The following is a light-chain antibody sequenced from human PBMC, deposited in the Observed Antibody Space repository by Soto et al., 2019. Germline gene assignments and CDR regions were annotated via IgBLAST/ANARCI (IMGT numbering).Light chain of an antibody. V-gene: IGKV1-27*01. CDR3: QNYNSAPQT. CDR2: AAS. Sequence: DIQMTQSPSSLSASVGDRVTITCRASQGISNDLAWYQQKPGKIPKLLIFAASTLQSGVPSRFSGSGSGTDFTLTISSLQPEDVATYYCQNYNSAPQTFGQGTQVEIK. CDR1: QGISND. J-gene: IGKJ1*01.